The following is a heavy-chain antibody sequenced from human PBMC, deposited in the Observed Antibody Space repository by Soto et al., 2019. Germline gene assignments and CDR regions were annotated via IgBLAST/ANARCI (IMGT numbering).Heavy chain of an antibody. Sequence: PSETLSLTCTVSGDSINRGECSWSWLRQPPGEGLEWIGSIYHTGNDYCNPSLKSRVTMSVDTSKNQFSLDLISATAADTAVYFCARYCPNEDGDSWFDPWGQGTLVTVSS. V-gene: IGHV4-30-2*01. CDR1: GDSINRGECS. D-gene: IGHD2-8*01. J-gene: IGHJ5*02. CDR2: IYHTGND. CDR3: ARYCPNEDGDSWFDP.